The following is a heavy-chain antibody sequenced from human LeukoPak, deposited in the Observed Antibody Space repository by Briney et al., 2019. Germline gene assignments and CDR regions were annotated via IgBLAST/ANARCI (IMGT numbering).Heavy chain of an antibody. CDR1: GGSFSGYY. Sequence: PSETLSLTCAVYGGSFSGYYWSWIRQPPGKGLEWIGEINHSGSTNYNPSLKSRVTISVDTSKNQFSLKLSSVTAADTAVYYCARVDGDGYNEMGDSDYWGQGTLVTVSS. V-gene: IGHV4-34*01. CDR2: INHSGST. D-gene: IGHD5-24*01. CDR3: ARVDGDGYNEMGDSDY. J-gene: IGHJ4*02.